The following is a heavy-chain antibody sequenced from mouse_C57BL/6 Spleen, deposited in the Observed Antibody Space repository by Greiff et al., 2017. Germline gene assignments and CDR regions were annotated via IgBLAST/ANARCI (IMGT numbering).Heavy chain of an antibody. CDR3: ARSDQGAMDY. Sequence: VQLQQPGAELVMPGASVKLSCKASGYTFTSYWMHWVKQRPGQGLEWIGEIDPSDSYTNYNQKFKGKSTLTVDKSSSTAYMQLSSLTSEDSAVYYCARSDQGAMDYWGQGTSVTVSS. CDR1: GYTFTSYW. CDR2: IDPSDSYT. J-gene: IGHJ4*01. V-gene: IGHV1-69*01.